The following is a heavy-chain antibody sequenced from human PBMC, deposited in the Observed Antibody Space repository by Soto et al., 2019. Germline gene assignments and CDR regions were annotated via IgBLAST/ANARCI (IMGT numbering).Heavy chain of an antibody. J-gene: IGHJ4*02. Sequence: PSLSFTVSGGSISRGGYYLSWIRQHPGKGLEWIGYIYYSGSTYYNPSLKSRVTISVDTSKNQLSLKLSSVTAADTAVYYCARILSKWFYFDYWGQGTLVTVYS. CDR2: IYYSGST. D-gene: IGHD2-8*01. V-gene: IGHV4-31*03. CDR3: ARILSKWFYFDY. CDR1: GGSISRGGYY.